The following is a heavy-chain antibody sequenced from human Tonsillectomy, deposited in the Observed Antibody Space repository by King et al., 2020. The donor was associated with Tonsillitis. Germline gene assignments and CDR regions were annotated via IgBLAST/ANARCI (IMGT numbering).Heavy chain of an antibody. CDR2: MNPNSGST. CDR1: GFSFTSYD. D-gene: IGHD6-19*01. V-gene: IGHV1-8*01. Sequence: QLVQSGAEVKKPGASVKVSCKASGFSFTSYDINWIRQAAGKGLEWMGWMNPNSGSTNYAQKFQGRVTMTGNTSMTTADMELSSLRSEDTAVYYCATGGIAVAEPDYGGPGTLVTVSS. CDR3: ATGGIAVAEPDY. J-gene: IGHJ4*02.